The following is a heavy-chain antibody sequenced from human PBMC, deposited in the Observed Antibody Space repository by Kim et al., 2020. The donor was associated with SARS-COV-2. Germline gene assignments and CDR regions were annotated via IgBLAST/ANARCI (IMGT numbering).Heavy chain of an antibody. V-gene: IGHV3-30*18. CDR2: ISYDGSNK. CDR3: AKVVVRGASIDY. J-gene: IGHJ4*02. Sequence: GGSLRLSCAASGFTFSSYGMHWVRQAPGKGLEWVAVISYDGSNKYYADSVKGRFTISRDNSKNTLYLQMNSLRAEDTAVYYCAKVVVRGASIDYWGQGTLVTVSS. D-gene: IGHD3-10*01. CDR1: GFTFSSYG.